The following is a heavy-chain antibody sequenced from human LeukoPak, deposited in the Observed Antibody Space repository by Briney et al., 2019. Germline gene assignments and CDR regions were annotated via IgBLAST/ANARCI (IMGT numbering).Heavy chain of an antibody. D-gene: IGHD1-26*01. CDR2: LNSDGSTT. CDR3: ARRSGSYAFDY. CDR1: GFTFSSYW. Sequence: GGSLRLSCAASGFTFSSYWMHWVRQAPGKGLVWVSRLNSDGSTTSYADSVKGRFTISRDNAKNTLYLQMNSLRAEDTAVYYCARRSGSYAFDYWGQGILVTVSS. J-gene: IGHJ4*02. V-gene: IGHV3-74*01.